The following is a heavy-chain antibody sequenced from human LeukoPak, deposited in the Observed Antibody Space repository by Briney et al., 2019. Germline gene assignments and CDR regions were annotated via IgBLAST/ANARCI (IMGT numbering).Heavy chain of an antibody. D-gene: IGHD2-2*03. V-gene: IGHV1-2*02. CDR1: GYTFTGYD. Sequence: GASVKVSCKASGYTFTGYDMHWVRQAPGQGLEWMGWINANSGGTNYAQKVQGRVTMTRDTSISTAYMELRRLRSDDTAVYYCARDLGIVVVPAAPGYFDYWGQGTLVTVSS. CDR2: INANSGGT. J-gene: IGHJ4*02. CDR3: ARDLGIVVVPAAPGYFDY.